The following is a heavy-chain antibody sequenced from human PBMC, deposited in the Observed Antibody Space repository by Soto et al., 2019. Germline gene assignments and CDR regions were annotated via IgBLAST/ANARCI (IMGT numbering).Heavy chain of an antibody. J-gene: IGHJ4*02. CDR3: ARAELGTIDY. D-gene: IGHD3-10*01. CDR2: IYYSGST. CDR1: GGSISSGDYY. Sequence: SETLSLTCPVSGGSISSGDYYWSWIRQPPGKGLEWIGYIYYSGSTYYNPSLKSRVTISVDTSKNQFSLKLSSVTAADTAVYYCARAELGTIDYWGQGTLVTVSS. V-gene: IGHV4-30-4*01.